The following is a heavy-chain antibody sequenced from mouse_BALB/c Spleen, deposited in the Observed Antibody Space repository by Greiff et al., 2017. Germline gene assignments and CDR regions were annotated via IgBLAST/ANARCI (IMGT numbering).Heavy chain of an antibody. CDR1: GFTFSSFG. CDR3: ARRGRYDYAMDY. Sequence: EVQRVESGGGLVQPGGSRKLSCAASGFTFSSFGMHWVRQAPEKGLEWVAYISSGSSTIYYADTVKGRFTISRDNPKNTLFLQMTSLRSEDTAMYYCARRGRYDYAMDYWGQGTSVTVSS. V-gene: IGHV5-17*02. J-gene: IGHJ4*01. CDR2: ISSGSSTI. D-gene: IGHD2-14*01.